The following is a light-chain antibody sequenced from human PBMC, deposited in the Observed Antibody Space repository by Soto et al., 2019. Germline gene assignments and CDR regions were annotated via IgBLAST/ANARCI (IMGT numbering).Light chain of an antibody. CDR2: DTN. CDR1: SSNIGLND. CDR3: AAWDDSLNGPV. V-gene: IGLV1-44*01. J-gene: IGLJ2*01. Sequence: QSVLTQPPSASGTPGQTVTISCSGSSSNIGLNDVHWYRQHSGTAPQILIYDTNQQATGVPDRFSGSRSGTSASLAIHGLQYEDEADYHCAAWDDSLNGPVFGGGTKLTVL.